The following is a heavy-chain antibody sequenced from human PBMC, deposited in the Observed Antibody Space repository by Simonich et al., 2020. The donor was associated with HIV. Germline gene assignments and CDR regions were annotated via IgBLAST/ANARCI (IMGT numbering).Heavy chain of an antibody. CDR3: ARRQGNWKVNWFDP. J-gene: IGHJ5*02. D-gene: IGHD1-1*01. CDR1: NYSTSSLYF. Sequence: QVQLQDSGPGLVKPTETLSLTCAVSNYSTSSLYFWGWIRQSPGKGLEWIGIVYHSGNTYSNPSLKSRLTISLNTSKNQFALRLTSVTAADTAVYYCARRQGNWKVNWFDPWGQGTLVTVSS. V-gene: IGHV4-38-2*01. CDR2: VYHSGNT.